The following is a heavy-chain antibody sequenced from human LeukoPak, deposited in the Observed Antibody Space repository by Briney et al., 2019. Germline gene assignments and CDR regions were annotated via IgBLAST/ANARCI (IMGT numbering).Heavy chain of an antibody. J-gene: IGHJ4*02. Sequence: KPSETLSLTCTVPGGSISSYYWSWIRQPAGKGLEWIGRIYTSGSTIYNPSLKSRVTISVDTSKNQFSLKLSSVTAADTAVYYCARSRGKYSSRSIDYWGQGTLVTVSS. CDR2: IYTSGST. V-gene: IGHV4-4*07. D-gene: IGHD6-13*01. CDR1: GGSISSYY. CDR3: ARSRGKYSSRSIDY.